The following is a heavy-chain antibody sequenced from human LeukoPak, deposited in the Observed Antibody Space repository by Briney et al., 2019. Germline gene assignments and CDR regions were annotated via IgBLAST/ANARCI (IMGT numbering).Heavy chain of an antibody. CDR3: ARAHLRGAFDI. CDR2: IYYSGST. V-gene: IGHV4-31*03. J-gene: IGHJ3*02. Sequence: SETLSLTCTVSGYSISSGYYWGWIRQHPGKGLEWIGYIYYSGSTYYNPSLKSRVTISVDTSKNQFSLKLSSVTAADTAVYYCARAHLRGAFDIWGQGTMVTVSS. CDR1: GYSISSGYY. D-gene: IGHD3-10*01.